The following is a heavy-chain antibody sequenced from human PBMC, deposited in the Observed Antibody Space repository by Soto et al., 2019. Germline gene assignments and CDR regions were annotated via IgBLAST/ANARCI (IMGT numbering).Heavy chain of an antibody. CDR1: GGTFSSYA. J-gene: IGHJ6*02. D-gene: IGHD7-27*01. CDR2: ISAYNGNT. CDR3: AQLGSYYYYGMDV. V-gene: IGHV1-18*01. Sequence: ASVKVSCKAPGGTFSSYAISWVRQAPGQGLEWMGWISAYNGNTNYAQKLQGRVTMTPDTSTSTAYMELRSLRSDDTAVYYCAQLGSYYYYGMDVWGQGTTVTVSS.